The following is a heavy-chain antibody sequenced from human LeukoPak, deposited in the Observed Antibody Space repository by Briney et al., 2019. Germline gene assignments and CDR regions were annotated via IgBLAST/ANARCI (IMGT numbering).Heavy chain of an antibody. J-gene: IGHJ3*02. CDR3: ARDPNYDFWSGYAAFDI. CDR2: ISYDGSNK. CDR1: GFTFSSYW. D-gene: IGHD3-3*01. V-gene: IGHV3-30-3*01. Sequence: GGSLRLSCAASGFTFSSYWMSWVRQAPGKGLEWVAVISYDGSNKYYADSVKGRFTISRDNSKNTLYLQMNSLRAEDTAVYYCARDPNYDFWSGYAAFDIWGQGTMVTVSS.